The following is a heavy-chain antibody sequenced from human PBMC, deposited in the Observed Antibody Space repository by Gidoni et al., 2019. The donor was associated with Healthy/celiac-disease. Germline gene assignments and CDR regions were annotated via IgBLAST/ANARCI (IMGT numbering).Heavy chain of an antibody. Sequence: EVQLVESGGGLVQPGGSLRLSCAASGFTFSSYSMNWVRQATGKGLEWVSYMSSSSSTIYYADSVKGRFTISRDNAKNSLYLQMNSLRDEDTAVYYCAREAPTYYYDSSGYSEIDYWGQGTLVTVSS. V-gene: IGHV3-48*02. CDR2: MSSSSSTI. CDR3: AREAPTYYYDSSGYSEIDY. D-gene: IGHD3-22*01. CDR1: GFTFSSYS. J-gene: IGHJ4*02.